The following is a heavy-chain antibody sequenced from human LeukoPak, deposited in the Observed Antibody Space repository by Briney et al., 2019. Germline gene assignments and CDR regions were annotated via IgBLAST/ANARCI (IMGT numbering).Heavy chain of an antibody. CDR1: GFTFSSYS. D-gene: IGHD3-16*02. CDR3: ASAVRLGELSLPNLFDY. J-gene: IGHJ4*02. Sequence: PGGSLRLSCAASGFTFSSYSMIWVRQAPGKGLEWVSYISSSSSTIYYADSVKGRFTISRDNAKNSLYLQMNSLRDEDTAVYYCASAVRLGELSLPNLFDYWGQGTLVTVSS. CDR2: ISSSSSTI. V-gene: IGHV3-48*02.